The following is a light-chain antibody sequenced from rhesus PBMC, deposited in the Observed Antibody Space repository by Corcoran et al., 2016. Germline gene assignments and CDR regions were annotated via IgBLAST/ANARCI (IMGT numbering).Light chain of an antibody. CDR1: QGITND. J-gene: IGKJ3*01. CDR2: EAS. Sequence: DIQMTQSPSSLSASVGDRVTITCRASQGITNDLAWYQQTPGETPKLLIYEASRLQSGIPSRFSGSGSGTDFTLTISSLQSEDFATYYCQHYYSPPFTFGPGTKLDIK. CDR3: QHYYSPPFT. V-gene: IGKV1-21*01.